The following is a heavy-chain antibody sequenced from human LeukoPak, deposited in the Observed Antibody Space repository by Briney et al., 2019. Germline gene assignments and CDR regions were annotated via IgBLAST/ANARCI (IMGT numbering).Heavy chain of an antibody. D-gene: IGHD5-18*01. V-gene: IGHV3-23*01. Sequence: GGSLRLSCVASGITFSNNAVSWVRQAPEKGLDWVSVISGSAHKIRYADSVKGRFTISRDNSENIVYLQMNNLRAEDTAVYCAGRVTGYSSGYVYWGQGTLVTVSS. CDR2: ISGSAHKI. J-gene: IGHJ4*02. CDR3: GRVTGYSSGYVY. CDR1: GITFSNNA.